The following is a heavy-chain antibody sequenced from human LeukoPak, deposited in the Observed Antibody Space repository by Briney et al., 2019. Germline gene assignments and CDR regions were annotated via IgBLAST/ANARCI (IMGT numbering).Heavy chain of an antibody. Sequence: GASVKVSCKASGYTFSTYGINWVRHAPGQGLEWMGWISAYNGNTNYAQKFQDRVTMTTDTSTSIAYMELSNLRSEDTAVYYCARGRVRGVIVFITEAGFDYWGQGTLVTVSS. D-gene: IGHD3-10*01. CDR3: ARGRVRGVIVFITEAGFDY. CDR1: GYTFSTYG. J-gene: IGHJ4*02. V-gene: IGHV1-18*01. CDR2: ISAYNGNT.